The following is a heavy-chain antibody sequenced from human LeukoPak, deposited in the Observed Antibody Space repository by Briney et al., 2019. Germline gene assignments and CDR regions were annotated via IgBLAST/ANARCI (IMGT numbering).Heavy chain of an antibody. CDR3: ATPGPINDYGDYVGESDAFDI. CDR2: FNPSGGST. Sequence: ASAKVFCKASGYTFTSCYMHWVRQPPGQGLQWMGIFNPSGGSTSYAHTFQGRVTMTRDTSTSTVYMKLSSLRSQDTAVYNCATPGPINDYGDYVGESDAFDIWSQGTMVTVPS. D-gene: IGHD4-17*01. V-gene: IGHV1-46*01. J-gene: IGHJ3*02. CDR1: GYTFTSCY.